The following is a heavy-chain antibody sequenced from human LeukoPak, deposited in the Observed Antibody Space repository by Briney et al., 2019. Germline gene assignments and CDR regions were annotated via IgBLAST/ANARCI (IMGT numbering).Heavy chain of an antibody. D-gene: IGHD6-19*01. CDR3: AKGPLIEVTGTTWDY. J-gene: IGHJ4*02. CDR2: IWYGGSNK. V-gene: IGHV3-33*06. CDR1: GFTFSSYG. Sequence: GGSLRLSCAASGFTFSSYGMHWVRQAPGKGLEWVAVIWYGGSNKYYADSVKGRFTISRDNSKNTLYLQMNSLRAEDTAVYYCAKGPLIEVTGTTWDYWGQGTLVTVSS.